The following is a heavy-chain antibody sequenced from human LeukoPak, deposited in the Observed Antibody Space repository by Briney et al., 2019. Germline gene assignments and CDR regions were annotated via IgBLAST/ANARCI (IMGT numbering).Heavy chain of an antibody. CDR2: IYYSGST. D-gene: IGHD1-1*01. Sequence: SETLSLTCTVSGGSISSSSYYWGWIRQPPGKGLEWIGSIYYSGSTYYNPSLKSRVTISVDTSKNQFSLKLSSVTAADTAVYYCATAEGVPTRLDYWGQGTLVTVSS. CDR1: GGSISSSSYY. V-gene: IGHV4-39*01. J-gene: IGHJ4*02. CDR3: ATAEGVPTRLDY.